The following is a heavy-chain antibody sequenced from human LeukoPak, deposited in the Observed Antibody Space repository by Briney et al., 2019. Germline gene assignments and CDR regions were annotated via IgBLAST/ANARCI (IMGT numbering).Heavy chain of an antibody. Sequence: GGSLRLSCAASGFTFSTYWMHWVRQAPGTGLVWVSLISSDGSNTNYADSVKRRFTISRDNAKNTLYLQMNSLRAEDTAVYYCATDVPAASIFGYWGQGTLVTVSS. D-gene: IGHD2-2*01. CDR2: ISSDGSNT. CDR3: ATDVPAASIFGY. CDR1: GFTFSTYW. J-gene: IGHJ4*02. V-gene: IGHV3-74*01.